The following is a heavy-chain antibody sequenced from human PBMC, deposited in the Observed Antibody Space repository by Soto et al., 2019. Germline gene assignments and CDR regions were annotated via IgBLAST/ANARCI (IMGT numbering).Heavy chain of an antibody. CDR3: ARDIRPPPDGDYEEGFDP. CDR1: GGSISSGDYY. D-gene: IGHD4-17*01. V-gene: IGHV4-30-4*01. CDR2: IYYSGST. J-gene: IGHJ5*02. Sequence: SETLSLTGTVSGGSISSGDYYWSWIRQPPGKGLEWIGYIYYSGSTYYNPSLKSRVTISVDTSKNQFSLKLSSVTAADTAVYYCARDIRPPPDGDYEEGFDPWGQGTLVTVSS.